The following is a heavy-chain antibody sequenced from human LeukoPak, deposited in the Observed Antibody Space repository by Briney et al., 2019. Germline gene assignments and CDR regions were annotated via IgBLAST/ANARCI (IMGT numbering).Heavy chain of an antibody. CDR3: AELGITMIGGV. D-gene: IGHD3-10*02. J-gene: IGHJ6*04. CDR2: ISYSSSTI. V-gene: IGHV3-48*04. CDR1: GFTFSSYS. Sequence: GGSLRLSCAASGFTFSSYSMNWARQAPGKGLEWVSYISYSSSTIYYADSVKGRFTISRDNAKNSLYLQMNSLRAEDTAVYYCAELGITMIGGVWGKGTTVTISP.